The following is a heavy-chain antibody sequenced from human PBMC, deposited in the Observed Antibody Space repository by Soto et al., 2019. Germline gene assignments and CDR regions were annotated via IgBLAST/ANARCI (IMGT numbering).Heavy chain of an antibody. D-gene: IGHD6-25*01. Sequence: QVPLVQSGAEEKKPGASVKVSCKASGYTFTSYAMHWVRQAPGQRLEWMGWLNPGNDNTKCSQKFLGRVTITRDTSASTAYMELSSLRSEDTAVYYCAREGYNSGRDYYGMDVWGQGTTVTVSS. J-gene: IGHJ6*02. CDR1: GYTFTSYA. CDR3: AREGYNSGRDYYGMDV. CDR2: LNPGNDNT. V-gene: IGHV1-3*05.